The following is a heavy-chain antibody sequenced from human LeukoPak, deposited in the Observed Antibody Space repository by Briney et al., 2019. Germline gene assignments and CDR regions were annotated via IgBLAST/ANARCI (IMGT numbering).Heavy chain of an antibody. CDR2: IYYSGST. J-gene: IGHJ6*02. Sequence: SETLSLTCTVSGGSISSYYWSWIRQPPGKGLEWIGYIYYSGSTNYNPSLKSRVTISVDTSKNQFSLKLSSVTAADTAVYYCARLPGIAAAWPCYYYYYGMDVWGQGTTVTVSS. V-gene: IGHV4-59*08. CDR1: GGSISSYY. CDR3: ARLPGIAAAWPCYYYYYGMDV. D-gene: IGHD6-13*01.